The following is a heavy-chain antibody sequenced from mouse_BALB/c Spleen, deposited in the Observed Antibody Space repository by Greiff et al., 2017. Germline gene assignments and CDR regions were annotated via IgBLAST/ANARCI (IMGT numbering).Heavy chain of an antibody. J-gene: IGHJ3*01. CDR3: AKDYVNCLAWFAY. CDR1: GYSFTSYY. Sequence: VQLQQSGPELVKPGASVKISCKASGYSFTSYYIHWVKQRPGQGLEWIGWIFPGSGNTKYNEKFKGKATLTADTSSSTAYMQLSSLTSEDSAVYFCAKDYVNCLAWFAYWGQGTLVTVSA. D-gene: IGHD2-1*01. V-gene: IGHV1-66*01. CDR2: IFPGSGNT.